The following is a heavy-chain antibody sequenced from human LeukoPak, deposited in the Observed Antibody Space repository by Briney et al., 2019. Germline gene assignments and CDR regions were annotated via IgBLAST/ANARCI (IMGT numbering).Heavy chain of an antibody. J-gene: IGHJ4*02. CDR3: ARHDSSWYDFDY. V-gene: IGHV4-34*01. CDR1: GGSFSGYY. Sequence: SETLSLTCAVYGGSFSGYYWSWIRQPPGRGLEWIGEINHRGSTNYNPSLKSRVTISVDTSKNQFSLKLSSVTAADTAVYYCARHDSSWYDFDYWGQGTLVTVSS. D-gene: IGHD6-13*01. CDR2: INHRGST.